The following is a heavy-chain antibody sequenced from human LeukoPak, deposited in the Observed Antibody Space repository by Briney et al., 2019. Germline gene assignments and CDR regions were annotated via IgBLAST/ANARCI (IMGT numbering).Heavy chain of an antibody. CDR3: ASGSSSSPFDAFDI. V-gene: IGHV3-7*01. J-gene: IGHJ3*02. Sequence: GGSLRLSCAASGFTFSNYGLHWVRQAPGKGLEWVANIKQDGSEKYYVDSVKGRFTISRDNAKNSLYLQMNSLRAEDTAVYYCASGSSSSPFDAFDIWGQGTMVTVSS. D-gene: IGHD6-6*01. CDR1: GFTFSNYG. CDR2: IKQDGSEK.